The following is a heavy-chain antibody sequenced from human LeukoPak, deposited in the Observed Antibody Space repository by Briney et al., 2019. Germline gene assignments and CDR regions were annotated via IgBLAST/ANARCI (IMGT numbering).Heavy chain of an antibody. D-gene: IGHD3-3*01. J-gene: IGHJ3*02. CDR2: IKQDGSEK. Sequence: GGSLRLSCAASGFTFSSYWMSWVRQAPGKGLEWVANIKQDGSEKYYVDSVKGRFTISRDNAKNSLYLQMNSLRAEDTAVYYCARDGHYDFWSGYPLNDAFDIWGQGTMVTVSS. CDR1: GFTFSSYW. V-gene: IGHV3-7*01. CDR3: ARDGHYDFWSGYPLNDAFDI.